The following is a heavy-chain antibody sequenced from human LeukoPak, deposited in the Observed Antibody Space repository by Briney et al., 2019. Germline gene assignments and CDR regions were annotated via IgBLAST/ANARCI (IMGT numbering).Heavy chain of an antibody. CDR1: GGTFSSYA. D-gene: IGHD3-22*01. Sequence: SVKVSCKASGGTFSSYAISWVRQAPGQGLEWMGGIIPIFGTANYAQKFQGRVTITADESTSTAYMELSSLRSADTAVYYCAREGGPMIARENWFDPWGQGTLVTVSS. CDR2: IIPIFGTA. CDR3: AREGGPMIARENWFDP. J-gene: IGHJ5*02. V-gene: IGHV1-69*13.